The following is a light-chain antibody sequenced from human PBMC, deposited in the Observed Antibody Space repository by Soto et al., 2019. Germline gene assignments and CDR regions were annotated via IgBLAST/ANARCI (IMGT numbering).Light chain of an antibody. Sequence: EIVMTQSPGTLSVSPGERATLSCRASQSVSSSLAWYQQKPGQAPRLLMYGASTRATGTPARFSGSGSGTDFTLTISRLEPEDFAVYYCHQYDSWTFGQGTKVDIK. CDR1: QSVSSS. V-gene: IGKV3D-15*01. CDR2: GAS. J-gene: IGKJ1*01. CDR3: HQYDSWT.